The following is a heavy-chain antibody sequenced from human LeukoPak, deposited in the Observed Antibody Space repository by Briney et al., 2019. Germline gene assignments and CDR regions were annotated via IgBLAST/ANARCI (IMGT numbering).Heavy chain of an antibody. J-gene: IGHJ4*02. D-gene: IGHD3-10*01. Sequence: GGSLRLSCAASGFTVSSNYMSWVRQAPGKGLEWVSVIYSGGSTYYAGSVKGRFTISRDNSKNTLYLQMNSLRAEDTAVYYCAKASYMVRGVIITPAFDYWGQGTLVTVSS. CDR2: IYSGGST. CDR1: GFTVSSNY. V-gene: IGHV3-53*01. CDR3: AKASYMVRGVIITPAFDY.